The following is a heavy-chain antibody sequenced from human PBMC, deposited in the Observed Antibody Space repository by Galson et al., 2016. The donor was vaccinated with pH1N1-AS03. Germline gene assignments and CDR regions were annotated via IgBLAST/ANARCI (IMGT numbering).Heavy chain of an antibody. Sequence: VSCKASGLTFSSYAISWVRQAPGQGLEWMGGVKGVFRTTNYAQKLQGRITITMDQSTGTAYMEVGSLRAEDTAVYYCATAGNYFDIRRFDYWGQGTPVTVFS. CDR2: VKGVFRTT. D-gene: IGHD3-9*01. V-gene: IGHV1-69*05. CDR1: GLTFSSYA. CDR3: ATAGNYFDIRRFDY. J-gene: IGHJ4*02.